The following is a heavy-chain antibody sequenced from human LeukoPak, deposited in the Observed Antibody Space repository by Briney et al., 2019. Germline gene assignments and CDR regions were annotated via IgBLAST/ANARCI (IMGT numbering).Heavy chain of an antibody. J-gene: IGHJ6*03. Sequence: SVKVSCKASGGTFSSYAISWVRQAPGQGLEWMGGIIPIFGTANYAQKFQGRVTITADESTSTAYMELSSLRSEDTAVYYCARDRGRGSGYSDYYYYYMDVWGKGTMVTVSS. CDR3: ARDRGRGSGYSDYYYYYMDV. CDR1: GGTFSSYA. D-gene: IGHD5-12*01. V-gene: IGHV1-69*01. CDR2: IIPIFGTA.